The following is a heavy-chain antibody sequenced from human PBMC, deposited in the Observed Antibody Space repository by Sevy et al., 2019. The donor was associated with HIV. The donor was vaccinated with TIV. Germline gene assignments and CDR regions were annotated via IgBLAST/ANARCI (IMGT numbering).Heavy chain of an antibody. V-gene: IGHV3-7*01. CDR3: ARTGSYADTYFYYYAMDV. D-gene: IGHD3-16*01. CDR2: INQDGSEE. Sequence: GGSLRLSCAASEFTFSSYWMTWVRQAPGKGLEWVANINQDGSEENYADSVKGRFTIFRDNAKKSLFLQMNSLRAEDTAVYHCARTGSYADTYFYYYAMDVWGQWTTVTVSS. J-gene: IGHJ6*02. CDR1: EFTFSSYW.